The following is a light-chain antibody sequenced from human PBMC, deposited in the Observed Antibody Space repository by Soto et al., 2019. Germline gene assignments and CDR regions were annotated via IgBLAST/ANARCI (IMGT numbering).Light chain of an antibody. J-gene: IGLJ1*01. CDR1: SSDVGAYNY. CDR2: DVS. V-gene: IGLV2-14*01. CDR3: SSYTSATTCV. Sequence: QSVLTQPASVSGSPGQSITISCTGTSSDVGAYNYDSWYQQYPGEAPKVIIYDVSHRPAGVSNRFSGSKSGNTASLTISGLQTQVAADYYCSSYTSATTCVFGTGTKVTV.